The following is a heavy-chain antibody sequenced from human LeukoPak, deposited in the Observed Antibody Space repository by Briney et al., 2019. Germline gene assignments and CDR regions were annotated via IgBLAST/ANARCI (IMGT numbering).Heavy chain of an antibody. Sequence: GGSLRLSSAPSELTFTSYALTWFRQALGRGREWVSGISGSGSSTSYTESVKGRFTISRDISKNTLYLQMNSLRAEDTAVYYCAREVDAGLWGNYWGQGTLVTVSS. CDR1: ELTFTSYA. CDR3: AREVDAGLWGNY. CDR2: ISGSGSST. J-gene: IGHJ4*02. D-gene: IGHD3-16*01. V-gene: IGHV3-23*01.